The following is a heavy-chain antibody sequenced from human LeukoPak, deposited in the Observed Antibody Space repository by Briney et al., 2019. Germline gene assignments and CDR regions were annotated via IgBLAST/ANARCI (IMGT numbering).Heavy chain of an antibody. CDR3: ARDTYDYSSSWYLSVRSFDY. V-gene: IGHV1-69*04. CDR2: IIPILGIA. D-gene: IGHD6-13*01. Sequence: GASVKVSCKASGYTFSSYAISWVRQAPGQGLEWMGRIIPILGIANYAQKFQGRVTITADKSTSTAYMELSSLRSEDTAVYYCARDTYDYSSSWYLSVRSFDYWGQGTLVTVSS. CDR1: GYTFSSYA. J-gene: IGHJ4*02.